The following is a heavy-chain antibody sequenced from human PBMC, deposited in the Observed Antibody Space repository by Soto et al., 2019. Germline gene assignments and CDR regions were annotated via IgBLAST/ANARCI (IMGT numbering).Heavy chain of an antibody. V-gene: IGHV1-69*02. CDR1: GGTFSSYT. CDR3: ARAARLQYYMDV. CDR2: IIPILGIA. D-gene: IGHD2-15*01. J-gene: IGHJ6*03. Sequence: QVQLVQSGAEVKKPGSSVKVSCKASGGTFSSYTISWVRQAPGQGLEWMGRIIPILGIANYAQKFQDRVTITADKSTSTAYMELSSLRSEDTAVYYCARAARLQYYMDVWGKGTTVTVSS.